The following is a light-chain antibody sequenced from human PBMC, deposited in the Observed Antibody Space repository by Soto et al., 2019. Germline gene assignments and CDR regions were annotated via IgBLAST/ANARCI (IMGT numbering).Light chain of an antibody. Sequence: QSVLTQPPSVSGALGQRVTISCTGSSSNIGAGYDVHWYQQLPGTAPKLLIYGNSNRPSGVPDRFSGSKSGTSASLAITGLQAEDEADYYCQSYDSSLSVYVFGTGTKLTVL. J-gene: IGLJ1*01. CDR3: QSYDSSLSVYV. CDR1: SSNIGAGYD. V-gene: IGLV1-40*01. CDR2: GNS.